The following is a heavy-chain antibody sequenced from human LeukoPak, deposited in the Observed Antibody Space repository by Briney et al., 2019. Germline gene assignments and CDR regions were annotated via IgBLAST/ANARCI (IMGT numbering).Heavy chain of an antibody. D-gene: IGHD7-27*01. CDR3: VRGGTGDGNYFDY. J-gene: IGHJ4*02. Sequence: GGSLRLSCAASGLTFNRYSINWVRQAPGKGLEWVSYINSNSRNIYYADSLKGRFTISRDNADNSLYLQMNSLTAGDTAVYYCVRGGTGDGNYFDYWGQGTLVTVSS. CDR2: INSNSRNI. CDR1: GLTFNRYS. V-gene: IGHV3-48*01.